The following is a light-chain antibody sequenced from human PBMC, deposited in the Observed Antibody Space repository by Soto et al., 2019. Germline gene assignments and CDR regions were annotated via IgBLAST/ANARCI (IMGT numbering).Light chain of an antibody. CDR1: QSVTKY. Sequence: EVVLTQSPATLSLSPVERATLSCRASQSVTKYLAWYQQKPGQALRLLIYDVSKRATGIPARFSGSGSETDFTLTISSLEPGDFAVYYCHQRSNWPLTFGGGTKLEIK. CDR2: DVS. CDR3: HQRSNWPLT. J-gene: IGKJ4*01. V-gene: IGKV3-11*01.